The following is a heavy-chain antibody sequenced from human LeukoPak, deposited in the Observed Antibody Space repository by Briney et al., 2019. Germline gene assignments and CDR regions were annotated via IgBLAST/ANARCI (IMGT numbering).Heavy chain of an antibody. CDR2: IYYSGST. CDR3: ARSYSSGWSVTLYYGMDV. D-gene: IGHD6-19*01. J-gene: IGHJ6*02. CDR1: GGSISSSSYY. Sequence: SETLSPTCTVSGGSISSSSYYWGWIRQPPGKGLEWIGSIYYSGSTYYNPSLKSRVTISVDTSKNQFSLKLSSVTAADTAVYYCARSYSSGWSVTLYYGMDVWGQGTTVTVSS. V-gene: IGHV4-39*01.